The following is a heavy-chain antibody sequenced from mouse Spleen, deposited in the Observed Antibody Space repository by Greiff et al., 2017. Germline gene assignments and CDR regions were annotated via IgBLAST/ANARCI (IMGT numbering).Heavy chain of an antibody. CDR2: IHPNSGST. V-gene: IGHV1-64*01. J-gene: IGHJ4*01. Sequence: VQLQQPGAELVKPGASVKLSCKASGYTFTSYWMHWVKQRPGQGLEWIGMIHPNSGSTNYNEKFKSKATLTVDKSSSTAYMQLSSLTSEDSAVYYCARGDYVYYAMDYWGQGTSVTVSS. D-gene: IGHD2-13*01. CDR1: GYTFTSYW. CDR3: ARGDYVYYAMDY.